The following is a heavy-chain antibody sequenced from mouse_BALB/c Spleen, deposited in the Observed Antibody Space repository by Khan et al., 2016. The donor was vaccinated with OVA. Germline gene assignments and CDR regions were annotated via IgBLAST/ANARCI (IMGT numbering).Heavy chain of an antibody. CDR3: VRWAMDY. V-gene: IGHV5-15*02. CDR2: ISSLAYSI. Sequence: EVELVESGGGLVQPGGSRKLSCAASGFTFSDYGMAWVRQAPGKGPEWVAFISSLAYSIYYADTVTGRFTISRGNAKNTLYLEMSSLRSEDTAMYFCVRWAMDYWGQGTSVTVSS. CDR1: GFTFSDYG. J-gene: IGHJ4*01.